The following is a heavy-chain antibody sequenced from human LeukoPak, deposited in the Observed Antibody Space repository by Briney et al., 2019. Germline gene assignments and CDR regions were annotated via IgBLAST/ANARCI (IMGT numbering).Heavy chain of an antibody. J-gene: IGHJ4*02. D-gene: IGHD5-12*01. V-gene: IGHV1-18*01. CDR2: ISAYNGNT. CDR3: ARKRGYSGYDGGDFDY. CDR1: GYTFTSYG. Sequence: GASVKVSCKASGYTFTSYGISWVRQAPGQGLEWMGWISAYNGNTNYAQKLQGRVTMTTDTSTSTAYMELRSLRSDDTAVYYCARKRGYSGYDGGDFDYWGQGTLVTVSS.